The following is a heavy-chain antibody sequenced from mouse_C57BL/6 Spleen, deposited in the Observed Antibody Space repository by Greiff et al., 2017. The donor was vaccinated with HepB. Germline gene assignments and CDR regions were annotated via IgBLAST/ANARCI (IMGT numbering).Heavy chain of an antibody. J-gene: IGHJ2*01. CDR3: YYGSSYDFFDY. CDR2: IHPNSGST. CDR1: GYTFTSYW. D-gene: IGHD1-1*01. V-gene: IGHV1-64*01. Sequence: QVQLQHPGAELVKPGASVKLSCKASGYTFTSYWMHWVKQRPGQGLEWIGMIHPNSGSTNYNEKFKSKATLTVDKSSSTAYMQLSSLTSEDSAVYYCYYGSSYDFFDYWGQGTTLTVSS.